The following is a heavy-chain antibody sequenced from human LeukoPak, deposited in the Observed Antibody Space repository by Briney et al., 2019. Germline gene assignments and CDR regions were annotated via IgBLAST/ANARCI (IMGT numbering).Heavy chain of an antibody. D-gene: IGHD3-3*01. V-gene: IGHV3-11*04. CDR3: ARALSYYDFWSGYKDY. Sequence: LSLTCAVYGGSFSGYYWSWLRQAPGKGLEWVSYISSSGSTIYYADSVKGRFTISRDNAKNSLYLQMNSLRAEDTAVYYCARALSYYDFWSGYKDYWGQGTLVTVSS. CDR1: GGSFSGYY. CDR2: ISSSGSTI. J-gene: IGHJ4*02.